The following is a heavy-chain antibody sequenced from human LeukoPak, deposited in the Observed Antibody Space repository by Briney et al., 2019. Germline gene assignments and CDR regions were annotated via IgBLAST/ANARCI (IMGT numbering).Heavy chain of an antibody. J-gene: IGHJ4*02. CDR3: ARGHYGGNRYFDI. CDR2: IHPNSGKT. CDR1: RYTFRSYE. V-gene: IGHV1-8*01. Sequence: ASVTDSCKASRYTFRSYEINWVRQAPGQGLEWVGWIHPNSGKTGYAQKFQGRVTMTRDTSTETAFMELSSLKFDDTAIFYCARGHYGGNRYFDIWGQGTLVTVSS. D-gene: IGHD4-23*01.